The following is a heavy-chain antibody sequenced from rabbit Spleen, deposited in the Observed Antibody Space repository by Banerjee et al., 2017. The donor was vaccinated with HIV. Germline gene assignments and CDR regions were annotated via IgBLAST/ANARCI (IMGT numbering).Heavy chain of an antibody. D-gene: IGHD6-1*01. CDR2: IYAGSSGTT. Sequence: QSLEESGGDLVKPGASLTLTCTASGFTLSIYWICWVRQAPGKGLEWVGCIYAGSSGTTYYASWAQGRFTISKASSTTVTLQMTSLTAADTATYFCARGTYGTLWGQGTLVTVS. CDR3: ARGTYGTL. V-gene: IGHV1S40*01. CDR1: GFTLSIYW. J-gene: IGHJ3*01.